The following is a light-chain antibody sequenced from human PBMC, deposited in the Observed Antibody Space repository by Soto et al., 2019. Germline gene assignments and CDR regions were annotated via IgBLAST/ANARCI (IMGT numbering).Light chain of an antibody. CDR2: DVT. J-gene: IGLJ3*02. CDR3: SSYAGSYILGV. CDR1: SSDVGGYDF. Sequence: QSVLTQPRSVSGSPGQSVTISCTGTSSDVGGYDFVSWYQQHPGKAPKLMIYDVTKRPSGVPDRFSGSKSGNSASLTISGLQAEDEAEYYCSSYAGSYILGVFGGGTKLIVL. V-gene: IGLV2-11*01.